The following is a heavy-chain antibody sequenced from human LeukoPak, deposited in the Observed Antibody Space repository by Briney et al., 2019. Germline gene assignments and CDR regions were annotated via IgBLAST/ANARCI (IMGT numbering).Heavy chain of an antibody. Sequence: GWSLRLSCAASGFTFTSYAMSWVRQAPGKGLEWVSSISGSGGSTFYVDSVKGRFTISRDNTKNTLYLQMNSLRGEDTALYYCAKDPQRGSPYYFDYWGQGTLVTVSS. CDR3: AKDPQRGSPYYFDY. J-gene: IGHJ4*02. CDR1: GFTFTSYA. V-gene: IGHV3-23*01. CDR2: ISGSGGST. D-gene: IGHD1-26*01.